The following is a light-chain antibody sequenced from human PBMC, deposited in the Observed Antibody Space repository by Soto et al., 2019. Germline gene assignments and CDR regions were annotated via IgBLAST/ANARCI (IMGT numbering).Light chain of an antibody. J-gene: IGLJ7*01. CDR2: EGT. V-gene: IGLV2-14*02. CDR1: SSDVGSYNL. Sequence: QSVLTQPASVSGSPGQSITISCTGTSSDVGSYNLVSWYQQHPGKAPKLMIYEGTKRPSGIPDRFSGSKSGTSGTLGITGLQTGDEAEYYCGTWDGSLNAGVFGGGTQLTVL. CDR3: GTWDGSLNAGV.